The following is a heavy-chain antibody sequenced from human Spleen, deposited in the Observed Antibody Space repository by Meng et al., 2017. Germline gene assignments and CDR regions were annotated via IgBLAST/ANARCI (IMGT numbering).Heavy chain of an antibody. Sequence: ASVKVSCKASGYTFTSYYMHWVRQAPGQGLEWMGIINPSGGSTSYAQKFQGRVTMTRDTSTSTVYMELSSLRSEDTAVYYYARAPDKSRDGYTSPMDYWGQGTLVTVSS. J-gene: IGHJ4*02. V-gene: IGHV1-46*01. CDR2: INPSGGST. CDR3: ARAPDKSRDGYTSPMDY. D-gene: IGHD5-24*01. CDR1: GYTFTSYY.